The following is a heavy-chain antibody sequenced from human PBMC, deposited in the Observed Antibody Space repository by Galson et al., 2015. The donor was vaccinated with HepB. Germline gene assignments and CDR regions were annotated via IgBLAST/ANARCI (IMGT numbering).Heavy chain of an antibody. CDR2: ISVDDDNT. V-gene: IGHV1-18*01. CDR1: GYTFSSYA. D-gene: IGHD5-24*01. CDR3: AREMTTNDGFEI. J-gene: IGHJ3*02. Sequence: SVKVSCKASGYTFSSYAINWVRQAPGQGLEWMGWISVDDDNTNYAQRLQDRLTMSTDTSTNTAYMELRSLRSDDTAVYYCAREMTTNDGFEIWGQGTMVTVSS.